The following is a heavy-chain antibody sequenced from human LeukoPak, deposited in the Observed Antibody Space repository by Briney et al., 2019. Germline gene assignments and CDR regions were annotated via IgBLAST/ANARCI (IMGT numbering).Heavy chain of an antibody. D-gene: IGHD6-6*01. CDR3: AKPGGGSSIGY. V-gene: IGHV3-30*02. CDR1: GFTFSSYG. CDR2: VWYDETNK. Sequence: PGGSLRLSCAASGFTFSSYGMHWVRQAPDKGLEWVAFVWYDETNKYYADSVEGRFTISRDNSKNTLYLQMNSLRADDTAVYYCAKPGGGSSIGYWGQGTPVTVFS. J-gene: IGHJ4*02.